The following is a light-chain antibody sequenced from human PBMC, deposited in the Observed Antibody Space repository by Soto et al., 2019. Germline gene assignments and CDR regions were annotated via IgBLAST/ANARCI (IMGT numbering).Light chain of an antibody. J-gene: IGLJ2*01. CDR3: SSYTSSSAVV. CDR1: SSDVGGYNY. CDR2: DVS. V-gene: IGLV2-14*01. Sequence: QPALTQPASVSGSPGQSITISCTGTSSDVGGYNYVSWYQQHPGKAPKLMIYDVSNRPSGVSNRFSGSKSGNTASQTISGLQAEDEADYYCSSYTSSSAVVFGGGTKVTVL.